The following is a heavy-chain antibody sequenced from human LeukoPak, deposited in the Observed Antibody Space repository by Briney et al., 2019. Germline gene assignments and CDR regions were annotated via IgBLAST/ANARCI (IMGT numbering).Heavy chain of an antibody. CDR2: INPNSGGT. V-gene: IGHV1-2*02. Sequence: ASVNVSCTASGYTFTGYYMHWVRQAPGQGLAWMGWINPNSGGTNYAQKFQGRVTMARDTSISTAYMELSRLRSDDTAVYYCARDLRDGRYYDSSGYYWGQGTLVTVSS. J-gene: IGHJ4*02. D-gene: IGHD3-22*01. CDR3: ARDLRDGRYYDSSGYY. CDR1: GYTFTGYY.